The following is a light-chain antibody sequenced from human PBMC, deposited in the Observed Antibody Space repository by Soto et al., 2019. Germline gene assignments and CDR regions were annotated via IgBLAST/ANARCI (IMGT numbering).Light chain of an antibody. CDR3: QHYDTFSWT. Sequence: DIQTTQSPSTLSVSLGDRITITCRASEDIDTSLAWFQQRPGKAPKVLIAGASGLMNGVPSTFSGSGSGTEFALTISSVQPDDFATYLCQHYDTFSWTFGQGTKV. CDR1: EDIDTS. J-gene: IGKJ1*01. CDR2: GAS. V-gene: IGKV1-5*01.